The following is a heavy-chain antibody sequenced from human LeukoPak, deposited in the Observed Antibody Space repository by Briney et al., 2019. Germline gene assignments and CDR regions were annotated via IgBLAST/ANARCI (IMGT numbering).Heavy chain of an antibody. D-gene: IGHD3-10*01. CDR3: ARFNYGSGSYLLP. J-gene: IGHJ5*02. Sequence: ASVKVSCKASGYTFTSYDINWVRQATGQGLEWMGWMNPNSGNTGYAQKFQGRVTMTRNTSVSTAYMELSSLRSEDTAVYYCARFNYGSGSYLLPWGQGTLVTVSS. CDR1: GYTFTSYD. V-gene: IGHV1-8*01. CDR2: MNPNSGNT.